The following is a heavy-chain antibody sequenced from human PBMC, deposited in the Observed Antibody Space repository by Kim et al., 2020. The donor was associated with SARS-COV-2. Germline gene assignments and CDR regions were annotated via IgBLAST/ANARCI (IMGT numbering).Heavy chain of an antibody. CDR1: GGSFSGYY. D-gene: IGHD4-17*01. Sequence: SETLSLTCAVYGGSFSGYYWSWIRQPPGKGLEWIGEINHSGSTNYNPSLKSRVTISVDTSKNQFSLKLSSVTAADTAVYYCARWTVTTEGAFDIWGQGTMVTVSS. J-gene: IGHJ3*02. CDR2: INHSGST. CDR3: ARWTVTTEGAFDI. V-gene: IGHV4-34*01.